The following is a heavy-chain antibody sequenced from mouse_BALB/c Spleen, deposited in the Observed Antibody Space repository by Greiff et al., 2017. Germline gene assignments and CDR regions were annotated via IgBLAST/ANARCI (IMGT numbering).Heavy chain of an antibody. D-gene: IGHD2-14*01. CDR2: ISCYNGAT. J-gene: IGHJ1*01. V-gene: IGHV1S34*01. CDR3: ARDYRYDVGYFDV. CDR1: GYSFTGYY. Sequence: LVKTGASVKISCKASGYSFTGYYMHWVKQSHGKSLEWIGYISCYNGATSYNQKFKGKATFTVDTSSSTAYMQFNSLTSEDSAVYYCARDYRYDVGYFDVWGAGTTVTVSS.